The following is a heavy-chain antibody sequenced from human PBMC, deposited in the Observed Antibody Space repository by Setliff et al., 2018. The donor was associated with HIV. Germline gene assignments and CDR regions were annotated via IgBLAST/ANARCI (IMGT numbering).Heavy chain of an antibody. CDR2: MNPNSGNT. CDR3: TRGRPRQLVSTRPPYHFDY. CDR1: GYTFSTYD. Sequence: ASVKVSCKASGYTFSTYDINWVRQATGQGLEWMGWMNPNSGNTGSADKFQGRVSMTRNTSINTAYMELSSLRSEDTALYYCTRGRPRQLVSTRPPYHFDYWGQGTLVTVSS. D-gene: IGHD6-13*01. V-gene: IGHV1-8*02. J-gene: IGHJ4*02.